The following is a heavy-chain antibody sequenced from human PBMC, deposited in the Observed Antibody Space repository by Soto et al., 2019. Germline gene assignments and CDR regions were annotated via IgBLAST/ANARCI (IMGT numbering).Heavy chain of an antibody. CDR3: ARDRDTLTWDAFDI. CDR1: GGSISSYY. J-gene: IGHJ3*02. CDR2: IYYSGST. D-gene: IGHD5-18*01. V-gene: IGHV4-59*01. Sequence: SETLSLTCTVSGGSISSYYWSWIRQPPGKGLEWIGYIYYSGSTNYNPSLKSRVTISVDTSKNQFSLKLSSVTAAATAVYYCARDRDTLTWDAFDIWGQGTMVTVSS.